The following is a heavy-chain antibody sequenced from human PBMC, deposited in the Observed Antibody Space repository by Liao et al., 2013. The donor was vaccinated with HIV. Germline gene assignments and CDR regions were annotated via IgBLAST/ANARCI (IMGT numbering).Heavy chain of an antibody. D-gene: IGHD4-23*01. CDR1: GGSISSGSYY. Sequence: QVQLQESGPGLVKPSQTLSLTCTVSGGSISSGSYYWSWIRQPAGKGLEWIGRIYTSGSTNYNPSLKSRVTISVDTSKNQFSLKLSSVTAADTAVYYCARTTVVQDAFDIWAKGQWSPSLQ. V-gene: IGHV4-61*02. CDR2: IYTSGST. CDR3: ARTTVVQDAFDI. J-gene: IGHJ3*02.